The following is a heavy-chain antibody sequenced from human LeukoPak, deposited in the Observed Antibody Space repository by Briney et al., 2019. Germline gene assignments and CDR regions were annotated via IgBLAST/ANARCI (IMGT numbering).Heavy chain of an antibody. Sequence: SETLSLTCAVYGGSFSGYYWSWIRQPPGKGLEWIGEINHSGSTNYNPSLKSRVTISVDTSKNQFSLKLSSVTAADTAVYYCARKPYYGSGSFDYWGQGPLVTVSS. J-gene: IGHJ4*02. D-gene: IGHD3-10*01. CDR3: ARKPYYGSGSFDY. CDR1: GGSFSGYY. CDR2: INHSGST. V-gene: IGHV4-34*01.